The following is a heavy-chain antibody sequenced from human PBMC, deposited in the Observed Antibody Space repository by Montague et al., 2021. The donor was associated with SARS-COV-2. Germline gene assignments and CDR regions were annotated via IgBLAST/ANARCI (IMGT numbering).Heavy chain of an antibody. CDR1: GASINGHH. Sequence: SETLSLTCTVSGASINGHHWSWIRQPPGKGLEWIGYMKSSGSTNYKPSLKSRVTISVDTSKKQVSLKMISVTAADTAVYYCARDLGDRDGGFDSWGQGTLVTVSS. V-gene: IGHV4-59*11. CDR3: ARDLGDRDGGFDS. J-gene: IGHJ4*02. CDR2: MKSSGST. D-gene: IGHD3-16*01.